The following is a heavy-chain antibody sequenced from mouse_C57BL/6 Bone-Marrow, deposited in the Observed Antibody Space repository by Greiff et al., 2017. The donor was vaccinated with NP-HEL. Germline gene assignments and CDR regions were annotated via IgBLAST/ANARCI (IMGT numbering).Heavy chain of an antibody. CDR2: ISDGGSYT. D-gene: IGHD2-4*01. CDR3: ARGGGLRRGDY. J-gene: IGHJ2*01. Sequence: DVKLVESGGGLVKPGGSLKLSCAASGFTFSSYAMSWVRQTPEKRLEWVATISDGGSYTYYPDNVKGRFTISRDNAKNNLYLQMSHLKSEDTAMYYCARGGGLRRGDYWGQGTTLTVSS. CDR1: GFTFSSYA. V-gene: IGHV5-4*03.